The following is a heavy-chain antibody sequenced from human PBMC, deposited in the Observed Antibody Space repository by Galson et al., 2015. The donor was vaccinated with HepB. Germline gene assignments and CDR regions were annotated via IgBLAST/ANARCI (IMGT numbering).Heavy chain of an antibody. Sequence: SLRLSCAASGFTFSSYAMHWVRQAPGKGLEWVAVISYDGSNKYYADSVKGRFTISRDNSKNTLYLQMNSLRAEDTAVYYCAREGGYYYYFDYWGQGTLVTVSS. J-gene: IGHJ4*02. V-gene: IGHV3-30-3*01. CDR3: AREGGYYYYFDY. D-gene: IGHD3-3*01. CDR1: GFTFSSYA. CDR2: ISYDGSNK.